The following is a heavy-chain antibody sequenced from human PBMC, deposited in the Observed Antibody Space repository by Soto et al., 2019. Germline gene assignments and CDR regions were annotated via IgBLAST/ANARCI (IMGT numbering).Heavy chain of an antibody. D-gene: IGHD6-19*01. CDR3: AIPTPIEVDGPDY. Sequence: KSSETLSLTCTVSGGSISGSPYHWGWIRQPPGKGLEWIGSIDDSGKVYYNPSLTGRATLLVDTSKNRFSLNLNSVTAADTAVYSCAIPTPIEVDGPDYSGQGTLVTVSS. J-gene: IGHJ4*02. CDR1: GGSISGSPYH. CDR2: IDDSGKV. V-gene: IGHV4-39*02.